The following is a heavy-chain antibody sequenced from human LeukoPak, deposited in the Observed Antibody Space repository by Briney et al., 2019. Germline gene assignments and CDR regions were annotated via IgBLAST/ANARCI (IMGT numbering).Heavy chain of an antibody. J-gene: IGHJ6*03. CDR1: GFTFSNYN. D-gene: IGHD3-22*01. CDR2: ITSRSSAI. V-gene: IGHV3-48*01. Sequence: GGSLRLSCAASGFTFSNYNMNWVRQAPGKGLEWVSYITSRSSAIYYADSVKGRFTISRDNAKNSLYLQMNSLRAEDTAVYYCARDVSDSSGYFRYYYYMDVWGKGTTVTVSS. CDR3: ARDVSDSSGYFRYYYYMDV.